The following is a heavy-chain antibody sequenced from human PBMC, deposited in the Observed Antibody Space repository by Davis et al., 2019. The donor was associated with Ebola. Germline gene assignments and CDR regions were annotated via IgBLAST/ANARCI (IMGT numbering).Heavy chain of an antibody. CDR2: INAGNGNT. Sequence: ASVKVSCKASGYTFTSYAMHWVRQAPGQRLEWMGWINAGNGNTKYSQKFQGRVTITRDTSASTAYMELSSLRSEDTAVYYCARGGDVVVPAVWWYYYYYGMDVWGQGTTVTVSS. CDR1: GYTFTSYA. D-gene: IGHD2-2*01. J-gene: IGHJ6*02. V-gene: IGHV1-3*01. CDR3: ARGGDVVVPAVWWYYYYYGMDV.